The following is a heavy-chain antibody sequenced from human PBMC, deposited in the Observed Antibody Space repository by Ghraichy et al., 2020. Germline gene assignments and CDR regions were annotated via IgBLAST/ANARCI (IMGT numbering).Heavy chain of an antibody. J-gene: IGHJ4*02. CDR2: IFHSGST. V-gene: IGHV4-59*01. CDR3: ARDYGLGSYEY. D-gene: IGHD3-10*01. CDR1: GGSIRSYY. Sequence: SETLSLTCTVSGGSIRSYYWSWIRQPPGKGLVWIGYIFHSGSTSYNPSLKSRVTISVDTSKDQFSLKLNSVTAADTAVYYCARDYGLGSYEYWGQGTLVTVAS.